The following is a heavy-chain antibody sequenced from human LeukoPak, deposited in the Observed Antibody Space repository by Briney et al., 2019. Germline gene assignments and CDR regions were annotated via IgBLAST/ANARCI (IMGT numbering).Heavy chain of an antibody. V-gene: IGHV4-34*01. CDR2: INHSGST. Sequence: SETLSLTCAVCGGSFSGYYWNWIRQPPGKGLEWIGEINHSGSTNYNPSLKSRLTISVDTSKNQFSLKLSSVTAADTAVYYCARGSPATTVTSANYYGMDVWGQGTTVTVSS. CDR3: ARGSPATTVTSANYYGMDV. D-gene: IGHD4-17*01. J-gene: IGHJ6*02. CDR1: GGSFSGYY.